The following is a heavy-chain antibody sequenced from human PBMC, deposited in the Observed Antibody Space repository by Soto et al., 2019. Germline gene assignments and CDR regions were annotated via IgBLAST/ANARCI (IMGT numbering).Heavy chain of an antibody. CDR1: RCTLTDYD. CDR3: ARVARSGNLNCFDP. V-gene: IGHV1-8*01. CDR2: MNPNSADT. D-gene: IGHD1-26*01. J-gene: IGHJ5*01. Sequence: ASVKVSCKASRCTLTDYDIHWVRQATGQGLEWMGWMNPNSADTGYAQKFQGRVSMTRDTSISTAYMELSSLRSDDTAVYYCARVARSGNLNCFDPWGQGTMVTVSS.